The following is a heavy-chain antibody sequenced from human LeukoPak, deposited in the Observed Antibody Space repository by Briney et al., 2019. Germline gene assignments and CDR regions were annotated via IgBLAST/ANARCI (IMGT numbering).Heavy chain of an antibody. CDR3: ARPGESSGYYTYYFDY. D-gene: IGHD3-22*01. CDR1: GYSFTSYW. Sequence: GESLKISCKGSGYSFTSYWIGWVRQMPGKGLEWMGIIYPGDSDTRYSPSFQGQVTISADKSISTAYLQWSSLKASDTAMYYCARPGESSGYYTYYFDYWGQGTLVTVSS. V-gene: IGHV5-51*01. CDR2: IYPGDSDT. J-gene: IGHJ4*02.